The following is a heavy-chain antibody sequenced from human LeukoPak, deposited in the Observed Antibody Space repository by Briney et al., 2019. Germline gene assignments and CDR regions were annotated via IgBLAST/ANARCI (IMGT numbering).Heavy chain of an antibody. CDR3: ARENGKGTYYDILTGEIDY. J-gene: IGHJ4*02. CDR1: GFTFSSYS. D-gene: IGHD3-9*01. Sequence: PGGSLRLSCAASGFTFSSYSMNWVRQAPGKGLEWVSSISSSSSFIYYADSVKGRFTISRDGAKNSLYLQMNSLRAEDTAVYYCARENGKGTYYDILTGEIDYWGQGTLVTVSS. CDR2: ISSSSSFI. V-gene: IGHV3-21*01.